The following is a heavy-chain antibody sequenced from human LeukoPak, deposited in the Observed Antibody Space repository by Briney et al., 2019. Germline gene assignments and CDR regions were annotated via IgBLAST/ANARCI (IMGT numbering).Heavy chain of an antibody. Sequence: SGGSLRLSCAASGFSFSTYWMTWVRQAPGQGLEWVANIEPNGSDKYYVDSVKGRFTISRDNAKNSLYLQMHSLRVEDTAVYYCARDYYGSSGYYPHDYWGQGSLVTVSS. V-gene: IGHV3-7*01. D-gene: IGHD3-22*01. J-gene: IGHJ4*02. CDR2: IEPNGSDK. CDR1: GFSFSTYW. CDR3: ARDYYGSSGYYPHDY.